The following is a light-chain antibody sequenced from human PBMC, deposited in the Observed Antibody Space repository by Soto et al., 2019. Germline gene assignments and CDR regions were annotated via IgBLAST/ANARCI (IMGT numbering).Light chain of an antibody. CDR1: NNDVGFYNY. J-gene: IGLJ2*01. CDR2: DVN. CDR3: NSYAGGLVL. Sequence: QSALTQPRSVSGSPGQSVTLSCTGTNNDVGFYNYVSWYQQQLGKAPKLLIYDVNKRPSGVPPRFSGSKSANTASLTISGLQAADEADYYCNSYAGGLVLFGGGTKVTVL. V-gene: IGLV2-11*01.